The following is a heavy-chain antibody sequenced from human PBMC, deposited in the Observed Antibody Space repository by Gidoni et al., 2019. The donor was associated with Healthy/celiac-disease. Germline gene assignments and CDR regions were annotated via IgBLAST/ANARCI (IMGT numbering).Heavy chain of an antibody. V-gene: IGHV1-69*01. Sequence: QVQLVQSGAEVKKPWSSVKVSCQASGGTFSSYAISWVRQAPGQGLEGMGGIIPICGTANYAQKFQGRVTITADESTSTAYMELSGLRSEDTAVYYCARDRGHGSGSYYRFDYWGQGTLVTVSS. CDR2: IIPICGTA. J-gene: IGHJ4*02. CDR3: ARDRGHGSGSYYRFDY. CDR1: GGTFSSYA. D-gene: IGHD3-10*01.